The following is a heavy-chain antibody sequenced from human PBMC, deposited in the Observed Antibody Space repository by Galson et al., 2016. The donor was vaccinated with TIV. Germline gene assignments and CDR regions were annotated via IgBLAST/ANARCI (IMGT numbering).Heavy chain of an antibody. CDR2: IKQDGSEK. J-gene: IGHJ3*02. CDR3: ARHNYYDGIYHAFDI. D-gene: IGHD3-22*01. Sequence: SLRLSCAASGFTFNTYWMIWVRQAPGKGLEWVANIKQDGSEKYYVDSVKGRFTISRDNARNSLYLQMNSLKASGTAIYYCARHNYYDGIYHAFDIWGQGTMVTVSS. CDR1: GFTFNTYW. V-gene: IGHV3-7*03.